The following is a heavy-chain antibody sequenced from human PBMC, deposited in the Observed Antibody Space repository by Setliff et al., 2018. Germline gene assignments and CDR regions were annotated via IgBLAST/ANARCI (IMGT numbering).Heavy chain of an antibody. CDR3: ARDNTILGATDH. CDR1: GGSFSGYY. CDR2: IYNSGST. D-gene: IGHD1-26*01. V-gene: IGHV4-34*11. Sequence: SETLSLTCAVYGGSFSGYYWSWIRQPPGKGLEWIGYIYNSGSTNYNPSLKSRVTISVDTSTNQFSLRLTSLTAADTAVYFCARDNTILGATDHWGQGTLVTVSS. J-gene: IGHJ5*02.